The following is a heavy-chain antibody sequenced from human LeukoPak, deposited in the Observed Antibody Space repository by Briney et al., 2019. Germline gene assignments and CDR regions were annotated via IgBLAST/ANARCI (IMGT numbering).Heavy chain of an antibody. J-gene: IGHJ6*03. CDR2: ISGSGDRT. CDR1: GFTFSSYG. V-gene: IGHV3-23*01. D-gene: IGHD3-10*01. CDR3: AKDGGLLWFGELPRTFYYMDV. Sequence: GGSLRLSCAASGFTFSSYGMSWVRQAPGKGLEWVSAISGSGDRTYYADSVKGRFTISRDNSKNTLYLQMNSLRAEDTAVYYCAKDGGLLWFGELPRTFYYMDVWGKGTTVTVSS.